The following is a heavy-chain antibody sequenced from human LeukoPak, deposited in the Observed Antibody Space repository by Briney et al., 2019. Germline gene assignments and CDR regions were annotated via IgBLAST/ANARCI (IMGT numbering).Heavy chain of an antibody. J-gene: IGHJ4*02. CDR3: ARHTNYYDSSGPPRY. CDR1: GYSLTSYW. D-gene: IGHD3-22*01. Sequence: GESLKISCKGSGYSLTSYWIGWVRQMPGKGLEWMGIIYPGDSDTRYSPSFQGQVTISADKSISTAYLQWSSLKASDTAMYYCARHTNYYDSSGPPRYWGQGTLVTVSS. V-gene: IGHV5-51*01. CDR2: IYPGDSDT.